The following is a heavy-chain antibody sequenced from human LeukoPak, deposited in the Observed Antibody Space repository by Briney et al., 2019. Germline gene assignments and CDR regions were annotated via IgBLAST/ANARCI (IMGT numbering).Heavy chain of an antibody. D-gene: IGHD3-3*01. CDR3: AKTPSQPYDFWSGYSRGDY. Sequence: GGSLRLSCAASGLTFSSYAMSWVRQAPGKGLEWVSAISGGGGSTYYADSVKGRFTISRDNSKNTLYLQMNSLRAEDTAVYYCAKTPSQPYDFWSGYSRGDYWGQGTLVTVSS. J-gene: IGHJ4*02. CDR2: ISGGGGST. V-gene: IGHV3-23*01. CDR1: GLTFSSYA.